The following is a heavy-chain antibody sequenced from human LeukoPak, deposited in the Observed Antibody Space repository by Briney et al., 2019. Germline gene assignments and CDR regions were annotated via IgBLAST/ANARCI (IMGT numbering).Heavy chain of an antibody. D-gene: IGHD5-24*01. CDR2: ISWNSGSI. CDR3: AKSRDGYNSGYYYGMDV. V-gene: IGHV3-9*01. Sequence: PGRSLRLSCAASGFTFDDYAMHWVRQAPGKGLEWVSGISWNSGSIGYADSVKGRFTISRDNAKNSLYLQMNSLRAEDTALYYCAKSRDGYNSGYYYGMDVWGQGTTVTVSS. CDR1: GFTFDDYA. J-gene: IGHJ6*02.